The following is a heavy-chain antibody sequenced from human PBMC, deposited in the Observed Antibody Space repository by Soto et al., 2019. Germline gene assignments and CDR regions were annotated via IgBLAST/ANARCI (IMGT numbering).Heavy chain of an antibody. CDR2: ISGSGGST. D-gene: IGHD6-13*01. Sequence: GGSLRLSCAASGFTFSSYAMSWVRQAPGKGLEWVSAISGSGGSTYYADSVKGRFTISRDNSKNTLYLQMNSLRAEDTAVYYCAKSGFRSSWYTYFDYWGQGTLVTVSS. J-gene: IGHJ4*02. V-gene: IGHV3-23*01. CDR3: AKSGFRSSWYTYFDY. CDR1: GFTFSSYA.